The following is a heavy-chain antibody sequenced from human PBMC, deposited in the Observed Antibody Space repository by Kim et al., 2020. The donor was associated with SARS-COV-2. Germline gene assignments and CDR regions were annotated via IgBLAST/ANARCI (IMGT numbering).Heavy chain of an antibody. D-gene: IGHD2-15*01. V-gene: IGHV4-34*01. CDR2: INHSGST. CDR3: ARGGVVVADYYYYYGMDV. CDR1: GGSFSGYY. Sequence: SETLSLTCAVYGGSFSGYYWSWIRQPPGKGLEWIGEINHSGSTNYNPSFKSRVTISVDTSKNQFSLKLSSVTAADTAVYYCARGGVVVADYYYYYGMDVWGQGTTVTVSS. J-gene: IGHJ6*02.